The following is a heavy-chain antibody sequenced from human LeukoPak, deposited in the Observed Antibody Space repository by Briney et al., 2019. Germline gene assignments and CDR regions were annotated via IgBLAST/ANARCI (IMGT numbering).Heavy chain of an antibody. Sequence: SQTLSLTCTVSGGSISSGGYYWSWIRQYPGKGLEWIGYIYYSGSTYYNPSLKGRITISVDTSKNQFSLKLNSVTAADTAVYYCARVKWLRSKYFDYWGQGTLVTVSS. J-gene: IGHJ4*02. CDR1: GGSISSGGYY. V-gene: IGHV4-31*03. CDR2: IYYSGST. CDR3: ARVKWLRSKYFDY. D-gene: IGHD5-12*01.